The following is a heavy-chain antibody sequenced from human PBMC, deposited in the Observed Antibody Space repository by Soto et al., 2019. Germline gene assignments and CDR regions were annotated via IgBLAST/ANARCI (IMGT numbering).Heavy chain of an antibody. J-gene: IGHJ5*02. Sequence: QVQLVQSGAEVKKPGASVKVACRASGYTFTSFDINWVRQATGQGLEWMGRMNPSSGNTDYAQKFQGRVTMTRDTPISTAYMGLSSLGSEDTAVYYCARTRSGSYLWGQGTLVTVSS. CDR3: ARTRSGSYL. CDR1: GYTFTSFD. CDR2: MNPSSGNT. V-gene: IGHV1-8*01. D-gene: IGHD3-10*01.